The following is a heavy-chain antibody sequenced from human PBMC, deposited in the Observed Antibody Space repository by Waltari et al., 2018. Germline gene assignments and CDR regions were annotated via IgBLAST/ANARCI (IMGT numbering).Heavy chain of an antibody. J-gene: IGHJ6*02. CDR2: NIPNFGTE. V-gene: IGHV1-69*01. CDR3: ASPSGLMVRGDQYYYYGMDV. CDR1: GGTFSSYA. Sequence: QVQLVQSGAEVKKPGSSVKVSCKAAGGTFSSYATRRVRQASGQGLEWMGGNIPNFGTENYAQKCQGRVTITADESTSTAYMELSSLRSEDTAVYYCASPSGLMVRGDQYYYYGMDVWGQGTTVTVSS. D-gene: IGHD3-10*01.